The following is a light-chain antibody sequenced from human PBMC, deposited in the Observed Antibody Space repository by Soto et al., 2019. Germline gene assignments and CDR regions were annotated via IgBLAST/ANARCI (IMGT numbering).Light chain of an antibody. Sequence: DIQMTQSPSTLSASVGDRVTITCRASQSINDWLAWYQQKPGKAPKLLIYKSSSLQSGVPSRFSGSGSGTEFTLTITSLQPDDFATYYCQQYNSYSPWTFGQGTKVDIK. CDR2: KSS. CDR3: QQYNSYSPWT. V-gene: IGKV1-5*03. CDR1: QSINDW. J-gene: IGKJ1*01.